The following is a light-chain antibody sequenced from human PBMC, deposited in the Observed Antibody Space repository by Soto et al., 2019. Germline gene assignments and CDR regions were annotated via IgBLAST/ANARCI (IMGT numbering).Light chain of an antibody. V-gene: IGKV3-20*01. J-gene: IGKJ3*01. CDR2: ATS. CDR3: QQYCNSLII. CDR1: QSVSSSY. Sequence: EIVLTQSPGTLSLSPGERATLSCRSSQSVSSSYLAWYQQKPGQAPRLLIYATSSRATGIPGRFSGSGSGTDFTLTSSRLEPEDFAVYYCQQYCNSLIIFGPGTKVDIK.